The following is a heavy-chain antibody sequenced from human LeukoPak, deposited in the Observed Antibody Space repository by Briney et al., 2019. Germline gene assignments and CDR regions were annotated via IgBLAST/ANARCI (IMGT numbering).Heavy chain of an antibody. V-gene: IGHV3-7*01. CDR2: IKRDGNEK. Sequence: PGGSLRLSCAASGFTFSSYWMNWVRQAPGKGLEWVANIKRDGNEKNYVDSVKGRFSISRDNAKNSLYLQMDSLRAEDTAVYYCARTVRGIVMPQNAFDIWGQGTRVTVSS. J-gene: IGHJ3*02. CDR1: GFTFSSYW. D-gene: IGHD3-22*01. CDR3: ARTVRGIVMPQNAFDI.